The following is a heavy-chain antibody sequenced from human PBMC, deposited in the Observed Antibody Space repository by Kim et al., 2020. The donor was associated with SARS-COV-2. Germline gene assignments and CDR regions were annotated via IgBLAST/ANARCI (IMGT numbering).Heavy chain of an antibody. CDR3: AIVASKLRFLNFEY. V-gene: IGHV3-23*01. J-gene: IGHJ4*02. Sequence: ADCVKGRFPISRAKSKNTSYLQLNSLRAEDTAVYYCAIVASKLRFLNFEYWGQGTMVTVSP. D-gene: IGHD3-3*01.